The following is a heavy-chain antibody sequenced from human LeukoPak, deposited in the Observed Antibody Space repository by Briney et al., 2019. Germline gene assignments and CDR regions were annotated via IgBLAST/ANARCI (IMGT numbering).Heavy chain of an antibody. Sequence: SETLSLTGAVSGYSISSGYYWGWIRQPPGKGLEWIGSIYHSGSTYYNPSLKSRVSISVDTSKNQFSLKLSSVTAADTAVYYCAGLYYYDSSGYYPTYFDYWGQGTLVTVSS. CDR1: GYSISSGYY. CDR2: IYHSGST. D-gene: IGHD3-22*01. V-gene: IGHV4-38-2*01. J-gene: IGHJ4*02. CDR3: AGLYYYDSSGYYPTYFDY.